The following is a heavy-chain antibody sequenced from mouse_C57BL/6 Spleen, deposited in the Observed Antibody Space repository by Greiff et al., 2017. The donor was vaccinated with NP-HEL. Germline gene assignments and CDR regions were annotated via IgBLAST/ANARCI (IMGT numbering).Heavy chain of an antibody. J-gene: IGHJ3*01. CDR1: GYTFTSYD. D-gene: IGHD1-1*01. V-gene: IGHV1-85*01. CDR3: ASPPDDGSSYWFAY. CDR2: IYPRDGST. Sequence: VQLQQSGPELVKPGASVKLSCKASGYTFTSYDINWVKQRPGQGLEWIGWIYPRDGSTKYNEKFKGKATLTVGTSSSTAFRELHSLTSEDSQVYFCASPPDDGSSYWFAYWGQGTLVTVSA.